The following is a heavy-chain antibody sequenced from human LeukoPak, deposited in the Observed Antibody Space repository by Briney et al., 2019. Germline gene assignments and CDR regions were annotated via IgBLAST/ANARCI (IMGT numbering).Heavy chain of an antibody. D-gene: IGHD4-17*01. Sequence: SETLSLTCTVSGGSISSTSCYWGWFRQPPGKGLEWIGSIYYSGSTYYNPSLKSRVTISIDTSTSQFSLKLSAVTAADTAVYYCASDDYGDLVNAFDIWGQGTMVTVSS. V-gene: IGHV4-39*01. CDR2: IYYSGST. J-gene: IGHJ3*02. CDR1: GGSISSTSCY. CDR3: ASDDYGDLVNAFDI.